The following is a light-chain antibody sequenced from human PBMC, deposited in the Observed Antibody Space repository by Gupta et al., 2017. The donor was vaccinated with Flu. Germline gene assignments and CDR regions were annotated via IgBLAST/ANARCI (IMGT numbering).Light chain of an antibody. CDR2: FAS. Sequence: DIALTQYRVTLPFSPGEAAAISCRSRRSLLQGNGHNQLDWYLQRPGQSPQLLCYFASHRAAGGPDRFSGMGAGTDFALNISRVETEDVGTYHCIQTLATPTFGGGTKVEIK. CDR3: IQTLATPT. J-gene: IGKJ4*02. CDR1: RSLLQGNGHNQ. V-gene: IGKV2-28*01.